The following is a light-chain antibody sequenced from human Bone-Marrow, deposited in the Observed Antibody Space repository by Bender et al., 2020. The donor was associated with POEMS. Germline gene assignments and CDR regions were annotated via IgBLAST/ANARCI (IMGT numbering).Light chain of an antibody. CDR3: AVWDDSLDGWV. V-gene: IGLV1-44*01. CDR1: SSNIGAHA. J-gene: IGLJ3*02. CDR2: SSH. Sequence: QSVLTQPPSASGTPGQRVTISCSGGSSNIGAHAVNWYQHLPGTAPKLLIYSSHRRPSEVPDRFPGSRSGTSASLAVSGLQSKDGADYYCAVWDDSLDGWVFGGGTKLTVL.